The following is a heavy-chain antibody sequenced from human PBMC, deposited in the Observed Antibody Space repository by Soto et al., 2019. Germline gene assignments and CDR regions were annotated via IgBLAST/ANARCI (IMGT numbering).Heavy chain of an antibody. J-gene: IGHJ6*02. Sequence: TGGSLRLSCAASGFTVSSNYMSWVRQAPGKGLEWVSVIYSGGSTYYADSVKGRFTISRDNSKNTLYLQMNSLRAEDTAVYYCARDKGESGSQYGMDVWGQGTTVTVSS. D-gene: IGHD3-3*01. CDR3: ARDKGESGSQYGMDV. CDR2: IYSGGST. V-gene: IGHV3-53*01. CDR1: GFTVSSNY.